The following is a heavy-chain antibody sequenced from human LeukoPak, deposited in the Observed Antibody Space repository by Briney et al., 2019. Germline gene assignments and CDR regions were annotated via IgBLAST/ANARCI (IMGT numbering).Heavy chain of an antibody. J-gene: IGHJ4*02. Sequence: GRSLRLSCAASGFTFSSYAMHWVRQAPGKGLEWVAVISYDGSNKYYADSVKGRFTISRDNSKNTLYLQMNSLRAEDTAVYYCARALYGDYENYSDYWGQGTLVTVSS. D-gene: IGHD4-17*01. CDR1: GFTFSSYA. CDR3: ARALYGDYENYSDY. CDR2: ISYDGSNK. V-gene: IGHV3-30*04.